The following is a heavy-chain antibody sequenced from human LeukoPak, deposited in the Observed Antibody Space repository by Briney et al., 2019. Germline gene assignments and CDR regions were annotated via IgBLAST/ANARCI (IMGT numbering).Heavy chain of an antibody. D-gene: IGHD6-13*01. CDR1: GGSFSGYY. J-gene: IGHJ6*02. CDR2: INHSGST. CDR3: ARGGSTWYRSSYYCGMDV. V-gene: IGHV4-34*01. Sequence: SETLSLTCAVYGGSFSGYYWSWVRQTPGKGLEWIGEINHSGSTYYNPSLKSRVSLSVDTSKNQFSLKLSSVTAADTAVFYCARGGSTWYRSSYYCGMDVWGQGTTVTVSS.